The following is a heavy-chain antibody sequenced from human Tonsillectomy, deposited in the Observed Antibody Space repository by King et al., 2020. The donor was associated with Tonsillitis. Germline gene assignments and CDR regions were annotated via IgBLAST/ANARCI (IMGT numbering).Heavy chain of an antibody. CDR1: GFTFSRPN. D-gene: IGHD1-26*01. J-gene: IGHJ1*01. CDR2: ITTTNSE. Sequence: VQLVESGGGLVQPGGSLRLSCIASGFTFSRPNMHWVRQAPGKGLEWVSYITTTNSEYYADSVKGRFTISRDNAKNSLYLQINSLRDEDTAVYYCASDPIGATQVWGQGTLVTVSS. V-gene: IGHV3-48*02. CDR3: ASDPIGATQV.